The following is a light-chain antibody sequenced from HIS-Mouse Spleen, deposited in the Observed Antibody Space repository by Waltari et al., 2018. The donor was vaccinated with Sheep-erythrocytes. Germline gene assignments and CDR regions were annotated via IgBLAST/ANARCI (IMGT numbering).Light chain of an antibody. J-gene: IGLJ1*01. CDR2: DVS. CDR3: CSYAGSYNHV. V-gene: IGLV2-11*01. CDR1: SSDVGGYNY. Sequence: QSALTQPRSVSGSPGQSVTISCTGTSSDVGGYNYVSWYQQHPGKAPKRMIYDVSKRPSGLQDRFDGSRSGNTASLTISGLQAEDAADYYCCSYAGSYNHVFATGTKVTVL.